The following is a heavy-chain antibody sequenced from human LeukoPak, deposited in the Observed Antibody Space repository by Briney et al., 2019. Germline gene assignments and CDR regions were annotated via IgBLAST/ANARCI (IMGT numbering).Heavy chain of an antibody. J-gene: IGHJ4*02. V-gene: IGHV3-23*01. CDR3: ARDPYNTILYRLSH. D-gene: IGHD3-10*01. CDR2: ISANGQAT. Sequence: PGGSLRLSCAVSGFAFGTYAMSWVRQAPGMGLEWVSSISANGQATYYADSVEGRFTTSRDNSKSTLYLQLNSLRAEDTATYYCARDPYNTILYRLSHSGQGTLVTVSS. CDR1: GFAFGTYA.